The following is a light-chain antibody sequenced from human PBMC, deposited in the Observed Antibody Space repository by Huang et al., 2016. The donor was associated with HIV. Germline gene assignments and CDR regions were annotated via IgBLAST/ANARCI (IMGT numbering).Light chain of an antibody. J-gene: IGKJ2*01. Sequence: EIVMTQSPATLSVSPGIRATLSCRASQSVSSNLAWYQQKPGQAPRLLIYGASTRATGIPARFSGSGSGTEFTLTISSLQSEDFAVYYCQQYNNWPWYTFGQGTKLEIK. CDR1: QSVSSN. CDR2: GAS. V-gene: IGKV3-15*01. CDR3: QQYNNWPWYT.